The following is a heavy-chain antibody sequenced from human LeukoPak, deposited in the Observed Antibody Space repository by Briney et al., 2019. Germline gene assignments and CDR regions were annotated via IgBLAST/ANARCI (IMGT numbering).Heavy chain of an antibody. CDR3: ARGMGSSVAPSYYYMDV. Sequence: PSETLSLTCTVSGGSISSISYQWSWIRQPAGKGLEWIGRTYSSGSTNYNPSLKSRVSISIDTSKNQFSLNLTSVTAADTAVYYCARGMGSSVAPSYYYMDVWGKGTTVTVSS. V-gene: IGHV4-61*02. D-gene: IGHD6-6*01. CDR1: GGSISSISYQ. J-gene: IGHJ6*03. CDR2: TYSSGST.